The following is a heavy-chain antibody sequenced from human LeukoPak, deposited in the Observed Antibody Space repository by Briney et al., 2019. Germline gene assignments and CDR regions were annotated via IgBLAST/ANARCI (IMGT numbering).Heavy chain of an antibody. Sequence: PGGSLRLSCAASGFPFNTYAMSWVRQAPGKGLEWVSAISGGGDTTYYADSVKGRFTISRDNSKNTLYLQMNSLRADDTAVYYCAKASPRLASDADAFDIWGQGTMVTVSS. CDR3: AKASPRLASDADAFDI. CDR1: GFPFNTYA. J-gene: IGHJ3*02. V-gene: IGHV3-23*01. CDR2: ISGGGDTT. D-gene: IGHD2-15*01.